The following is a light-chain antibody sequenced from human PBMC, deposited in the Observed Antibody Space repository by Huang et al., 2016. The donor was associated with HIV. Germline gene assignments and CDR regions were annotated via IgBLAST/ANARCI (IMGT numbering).Light chain of an antibody. CDR1: QSVSSN. Sequence: EIVMTQSPATLSVSPGERATLSCRASQSVSSNLAWYQQKPGQAPRLLSYGASTRATGIPARVSGSGSGTEFTLIISSLQSEDFAVYYCQQYNNWPPGTFGQGTKVEIK. CDR2: GAS. V-gene: IGKV3D-15*01. CDR3: QQYNNWPPGT. J-gene: IGKJ1*01.